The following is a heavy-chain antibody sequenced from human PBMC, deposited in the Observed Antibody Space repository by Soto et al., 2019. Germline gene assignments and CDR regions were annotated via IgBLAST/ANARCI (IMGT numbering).Heavy chain of an antibody. J-gene: IGHJ6*02. V-gene: IGHV4-59*01. CDR2: IYYSGST. CDR1: GGSISSYY. D-gene: IGHD2-15*01. Sequence: SETLSLTCTVSGGSISSYYWSWIRQPPGKGLEWIGYIYYSGSTNYNPSLKSRVTISVDTSKNQFSLKLSSVTAADTAVYYCAREGCSGGSCFYGMDVWGQGTTVTVSS. CDR3: AREGCSGGSCFYGMDV.